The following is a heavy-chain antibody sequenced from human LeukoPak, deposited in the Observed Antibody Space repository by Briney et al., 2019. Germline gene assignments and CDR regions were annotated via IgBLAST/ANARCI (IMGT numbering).Heavy chain of an antibody. J-gene: IGHJ6*03. CDR2: MSTNSGNT. CDR3: ARPAHNYYYYMDV. V-gene: IGHV1-8*01. Sequence: SLKVSCKASGYTFTSYDINWVRHATGQGLERMGWMSTNSGNTGYAQKFQGRVTMTRNTSISTAYMELSSLRSEDTAVYYCARPAHNYYYYMDVWGKGTTVTVSS. CDR1: GYTFTSYD.